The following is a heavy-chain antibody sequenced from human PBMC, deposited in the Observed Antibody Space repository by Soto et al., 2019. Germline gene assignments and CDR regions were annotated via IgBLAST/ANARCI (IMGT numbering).Heavy chain of an antibody. Sequence: QVQLVESGGGVVQPGRSLRLSCAASGFTFSSYGMHWVRQAPGKGLEWVAVIWYDGSNKYYADSVKGRFTISRDNSKNTLYLQMNSLRAEDTAVYYCAREGHIVVVTAIGAFDIWGQGTMVTVSS. V-gene: IGHV3-33*01. J-gene: IGHJ3*02. CDR2: IWYDGSNK. D-gene: IGHD2-21*02. CDR3: AREGHIVVVTAIGAFDI. CDR1: GFTFSSYG.